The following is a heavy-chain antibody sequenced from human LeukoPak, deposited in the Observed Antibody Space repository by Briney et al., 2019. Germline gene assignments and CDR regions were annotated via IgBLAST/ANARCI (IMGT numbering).Heavy chain of an antibody. CDR3: ARGLGFGKRGQQLVGFDY. Sequence: GGSLRLSCEASGFTFSAYAMTWVRQAPGQGLEWVSSIGSDNKPHYSESVKGRFAISRDNSKSMLFLQLSSLRAEDTALYYCARGLGFGKRGQQLVGFDYWGQGTLVTVSS. D-gene: IGHD6-13*01. CDR2: IGSDNKP. J-gene: IGHJ4*02. V-gene: IGHV3-23*05. CDR1: GFTFSAYA.